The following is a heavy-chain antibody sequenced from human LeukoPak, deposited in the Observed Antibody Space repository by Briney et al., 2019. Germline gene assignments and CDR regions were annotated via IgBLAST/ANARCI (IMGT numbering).Heavy chain of an antibody. D-gene: IGHD3-9*01. CDR1: GFTVSSNY. J-gene: IGHJ6*03. Sequence: GGSLRLSCAASGFTVSSNYMSWVRLAPGKGLEWVSVIYSGGSTYYADSVKGRFTISRDNSKNTLYLQMNSLRAEDRAVYYCARDWRNYYYYMDVWGKGTTVTVSS. CDR3: ARDWRNYYYYMDV. V-gene: IGHV3-66*02. CDR2: IYSGGST.